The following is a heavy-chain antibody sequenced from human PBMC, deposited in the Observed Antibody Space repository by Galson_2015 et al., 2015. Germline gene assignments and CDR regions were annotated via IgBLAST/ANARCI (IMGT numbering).Heavy chain of an antibody. D-gene: IGHD2-15*01. J-gene: IGHJ6*02. CDR2: INPSGGNT. CDR3: ATRRPCSGDTCYGLDV. CDR1: GNTFPNYY. Sequence: SVKVSCKASGNTFPNYYIHWLRQAPGQGLEWMGAINPSGGNTIYAQKFQGRVTMTRDTSTSVVYMELSSQTSEDAAVYYCATRRPCSGDTCYGLDVWGQGTTVTVSS. V-gene: IGHV1-46*01.